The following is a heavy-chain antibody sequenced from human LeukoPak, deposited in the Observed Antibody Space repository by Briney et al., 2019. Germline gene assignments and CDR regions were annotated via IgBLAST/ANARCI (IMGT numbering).Heavy chain of an antibody. CDR1: GYSFSSYW. J-gene: IGHJ6*03. CDR3: ARQGGKTGGVYYSYMDV. D-gene: IGHD3-16*01. CDR2: IYPGDSDT. V-gene: IGHV5-51*01. Sequence: GESLKISCKGSGYSFSSYWIGWVRQMPGKGLEWMGVIYPGDSDTSYSPSFQGQVIISADKSISTAYLQWSSLKASDTAMYYCARQGGKTGGVYYSYMDVWGKGTTVTVSS.